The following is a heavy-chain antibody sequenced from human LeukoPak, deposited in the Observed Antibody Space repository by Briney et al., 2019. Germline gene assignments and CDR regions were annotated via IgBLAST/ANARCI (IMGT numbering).Heavy chain of an antibody. CDR3: ARDGGGSSWYSNDAFDI. J-gene: IGHJ3*02. Sequence: SETLSLTCAVSGGSISSSNWWSWVRQPPGKGLEWIGEIYHSGGTNYNPSLKSRVTISVDKSKNQFSLKLSSVTAADTAVYYCARDGGGSSWYSNDAFDIWGQGTMVTVSS. CDR1: GGSISSSNW. V-gene: IGHV4-4*02. D-gene: IGHD6-13*01. CDR2: IYHSGGT.